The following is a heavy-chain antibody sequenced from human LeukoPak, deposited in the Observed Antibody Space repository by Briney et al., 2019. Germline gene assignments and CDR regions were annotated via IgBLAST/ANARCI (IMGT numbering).Heavy chain of an antibody. V-gene: IGHV1-46*01. CDR3: ASSESGYDPSFDY. CDR2: INPSGGST. CDR1: GYTPTSYY. Sequence: SMNVSCTASGYTPTSYYIGWVRPAPGEGRGWMGIINPSGGSTSYAQKFQGRVTMTRNTSTSTVYMELSSVRSEDTGVYYCASSESGYDPSFDYWGQGTLVTVSS. D-gene: IGHD5-12*01. J-gene: IGHJ4*02.